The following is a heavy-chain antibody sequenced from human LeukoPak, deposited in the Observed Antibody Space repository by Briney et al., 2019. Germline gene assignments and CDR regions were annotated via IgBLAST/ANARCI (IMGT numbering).Heavy chain of an antibody. CDR2: ISSSSSYI. CDR3: ARSQYYYDSSGYSWFDP. CDR1: GFTFSSYS. J-gene: IGHJ5*02. D-gene: IGHD3-22*01. Sequence: GGSLRLSCAASGFTFSSYSMTWVRQAPGKGLEWVSSISSSSSYIYYADSVKGRFTISRDNAKNSLYLQMNSLRAEDTAVYYCARSQYYYDSSGYSWFDPWGQGTLVTVSS. V-gene: IGHV3-21*01.